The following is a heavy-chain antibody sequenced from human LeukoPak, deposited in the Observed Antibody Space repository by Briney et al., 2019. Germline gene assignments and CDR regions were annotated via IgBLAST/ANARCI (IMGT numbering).Heavy chain of an antibody. CDR3: TRTTVTMADWFDP. D-gene: IGHD4-17*01. J-gene: IGHJ5*02. V-gene: IGHV3-73*01. Sequence: TGGSLRLSCAASGFTFSGSAMHWVRQASGKGLEWVGRIRTKGKSYATEYAASVKGRFIISRDDLKNTAYLQMNSLKIADTAVYYCTRTTVTMADWFDPWGQGTLVTVSS. CDR2: IRTKGKSYAT. CDR1: GFTFSGSA.